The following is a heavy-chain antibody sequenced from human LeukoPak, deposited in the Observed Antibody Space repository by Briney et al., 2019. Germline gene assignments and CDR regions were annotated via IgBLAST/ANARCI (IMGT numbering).Heavy chain of an antibody. Sequence: GGSLRLSCAASGLTFSSYWMSWVRQAPGKGLEWVANIKQDGSEKYYVDSVKGRFTISRDNAKNSLYLQMNSLRAEDTAVYYCARDSTPGAWGQGTLVTVSS. CDR1: GLTFSSYW. CDR2: IKQDGSEK. J-gene: IGHJ5*02. CDR3: ARDSTPGA. V-gene: IGHV3-7*01. D-gene: IGHD2-15*01.